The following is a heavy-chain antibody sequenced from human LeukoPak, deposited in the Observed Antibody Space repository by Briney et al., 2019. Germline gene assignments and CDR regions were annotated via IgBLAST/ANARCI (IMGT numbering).Heavy chain of an antibody. V-gene: IGHV3-9*01. Sequence: GGSLRLSCAASGFTFDDYAMHWVRQAPGKGLEWVLGISWNSGSIGYADSVKGRFTISRDNAKNSLYLQMNSRRAEDTALYYCAKDTEGYYDSSGYFVYWGQGTLVTVSS. J-gene: IGHJ4*02. CDR1: GFTFDDYA. D-gene: IGHD3-22*01. CDR2: ISWNSGSI. CDR3: AKDTEGYYDSSGYFVY.